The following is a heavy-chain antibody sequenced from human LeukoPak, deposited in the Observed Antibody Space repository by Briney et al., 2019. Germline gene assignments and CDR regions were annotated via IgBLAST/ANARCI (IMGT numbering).Heavy chain of an antibody. CDR2: IRSKANSYAT. D-gene: IGHD6-19*01. Sequence: GGSLRLSCAASGFTFSGSTIHWVRQASGKGLEWIGRIRSKANSYATAYAASVKGRFTISRDDAKDTAYLQMDSLKTEDTAVYYCTSPQADSGATYFRHWGQGTLVTVSS. CDR1: GFTFSGST. V-gene: IGHV3-73*01. CDR3: TSPQADSGATYFRH. J-gene: IGHJ1*01.